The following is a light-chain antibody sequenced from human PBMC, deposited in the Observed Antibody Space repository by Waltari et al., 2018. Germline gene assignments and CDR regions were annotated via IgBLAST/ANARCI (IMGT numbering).Light chain of an antibody. CDR3: QQYNSFPLT. V-gene: IGKV1-16*02. J-gene: IGKJ4*01. CDR2: GAS. CDR1: QDISNS. Sequence: DIQMTQSRSSLSASVGDRVTITCRARQDISNSLAWFQQKPGKAHKSLIYGASNLQSGVRSKFSGSGSGTDFTLTISSLQPEDSATYYCQQYNSFPLTFGGGTKVEIK.